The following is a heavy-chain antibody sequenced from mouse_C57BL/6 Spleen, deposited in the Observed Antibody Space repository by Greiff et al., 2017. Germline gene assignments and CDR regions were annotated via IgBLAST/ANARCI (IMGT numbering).Heavy chain of an antibody. D-gene: IGHD1-1*01. CDR3: ARDYGSSYEYFDV. CDR2: INPNNGGT. CDR1: GYTFTDYN. Sequence: VQLQQSGPELVKPGASVTIPCKASGYTFTDYNMDWVKQSHGKSLEWIGDINPNNGGTIYNQKFKGKATLTVDKSSSTAYMELRSLTSEDTAVYYCARDYGSSYEYFDVWGTGTTVTVSS. J-gene: IGHJ1*03. V-gene: IGHV1-18*01.